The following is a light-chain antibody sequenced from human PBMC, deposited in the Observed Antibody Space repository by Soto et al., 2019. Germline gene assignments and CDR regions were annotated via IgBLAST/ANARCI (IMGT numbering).Light chain of an antibody. CDR2: AAS. J-gene: IGKJ1*01. Sequence: IQMTQSPLSLSASVGDRVIITCRASRDIGNDLGWYQQKPGKAPKLLIFAASTLHSGVPSRFSGSGSGTVFTLTISSLHPEDFATYFCLQDYNLPRTFGQGT. V-gene: IGKV1-6*01. CDR3: LQDYNLPRT. CDR1: RDIGND.